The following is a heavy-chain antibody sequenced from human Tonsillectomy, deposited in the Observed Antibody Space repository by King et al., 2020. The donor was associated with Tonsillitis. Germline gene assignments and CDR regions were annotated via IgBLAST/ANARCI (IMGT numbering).Heavy chain of an antibody. CDR2: ISAYDGHT. CDR3: ARHSSGYYFDY. Sequence: VQLVDSGAEVKKPGASVKVSCKASGCTFTSYGINWVRQAPGQGLEWMGWISAYDGHTNYAQKLQGRVTMTTDTSTSTAYMELRSLRSDDTAMYYCARHSSGYYFDYWGQGTLVTVSS. D-gene: IGHD6-19*01. J-gene: IGHJ4*02. CDR1: GCTFTSYG. V-gene: IGHV1-18*01.